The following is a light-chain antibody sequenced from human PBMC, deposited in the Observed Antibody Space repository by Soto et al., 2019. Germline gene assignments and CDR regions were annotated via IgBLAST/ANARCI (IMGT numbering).Light chain of an antibody. V-gene: IGLV2-14*01. CDR3: SSYTSKSYV. J-gene: IGLJ1*01. CDR2: DVS. CDR1: ISDVGGYRF. Sequence: QSVLTQPASVSGSPGQSITISCVGTISDVGGYRFVSWYQQHPGKAPKLMICDVSNRPSGVSNRFSGSKSGNTASLTISGLQAEDEAYYYCSSYTSKSYVFGTGTKLTVL.